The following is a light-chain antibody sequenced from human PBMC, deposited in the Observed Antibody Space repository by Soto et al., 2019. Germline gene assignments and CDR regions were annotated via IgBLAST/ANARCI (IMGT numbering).Light chain of an antibody. CDR3: NSYTRSSTLE. CDR1: SSDVGGYNY. CDR2: DVN. V-gene: IGLV2-14*01. Sequence: QAVLTQPASVSGSPGQSITISCTGTSSDVGGYNYVSWYQQHPGKAPKLMIYDVNNRPSGVSNRFSGSKSGNTASLTISGLQAEDEADYYCNSYTRSSTLEFGGGTKLTVL. J-gene: IGLJ3*02.